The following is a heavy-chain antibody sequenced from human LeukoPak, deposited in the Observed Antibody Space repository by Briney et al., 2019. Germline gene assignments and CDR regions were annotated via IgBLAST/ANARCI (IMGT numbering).Heavy chain of an antibody. CDR3: ARSLGRDGTYGYYFDY. CDR1: GGSISSSSYY. CDR2: ISSSGST. Sequence: SETPSLTCTVSGGSISSSSYYWGWIRQPPGKGLEWIGSISSSGSTRYNPSLKSRVTISVDTSNNQFSLRLSSVTAADTAVYYCARSLGRDGTYGYYFDYWGQGTLVTVSS. J-gene: IGHJ4*02. V-gene: IGHV4-39*01. D-gene: IGHD1-26*01.